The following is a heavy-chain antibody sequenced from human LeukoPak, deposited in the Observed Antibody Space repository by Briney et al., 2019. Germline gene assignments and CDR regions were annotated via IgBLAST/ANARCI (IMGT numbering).Heavy chain of an antibody. D-gene: IGHD6-19*01. CDR3: ARDASSGWRYYFDY. CDR2: IYSGGNT. CDR1: GCTISSNY. Sequence: AGSLRLSCAASGCTISSNYMSWVRQAPRKGLEWVSVIYSGGNTYYADSVKGRFTISRDNSNNTLYLQMNSLRAEDTAVYYCARDASSGWRYYFDYWGQGTLVTVSS. J-gene: IGHJ4*02. V-gene: IGHV3-66*01.